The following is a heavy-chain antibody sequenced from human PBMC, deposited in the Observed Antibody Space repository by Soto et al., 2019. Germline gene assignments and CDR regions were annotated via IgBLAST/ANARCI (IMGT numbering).Heavy chain of an antibody. Sequence: EVQLVESGGGLIQPGGSLRLSCAASGFAVSSKYMTWVRHAPGKGLEWGSVIYGGGTTYYADSVKGRFTISRDTSKNTLYLQMTSLRAEDTAVYYCVQPTGWPGFEFWGKGTLVTVSS. J-gene: IGHJ4*02. CDR1: GFAVSSKY. V-gene: IGHV3-53*01. D-gene: IGHD6-19*01. CDR3: VQPTGWPGFEF. CDR2: IYGGGTT.